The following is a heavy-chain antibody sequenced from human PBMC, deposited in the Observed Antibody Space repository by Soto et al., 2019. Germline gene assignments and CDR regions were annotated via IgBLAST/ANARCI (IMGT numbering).Heavy chain of an antibody. CDR1: GGSINYYY. V-gene: IGHV4-59*01. Sequence: SETLSLTFTVSGGSINYYYWSWIRQPPGRGLEWIGYITYSGNTNYNPSLKSRVSISLDTSRNQFSLMLSSVTAADTAVYYCARDRLGSGSYLAFDPWGQGTLVTVSS. CDR2: ITYSGNT. CDR3: ARDRLGSGSYLAFDP. D-gene: IGHD3-10*01. J-gene: IGHJ5*02.